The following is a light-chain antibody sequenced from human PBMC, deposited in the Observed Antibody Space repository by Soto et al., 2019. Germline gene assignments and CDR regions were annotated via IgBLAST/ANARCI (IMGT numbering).Light chain of an antibody. CDR1: QSISSY. V-gene: IGKV1-39*01. J-gene: IGKJ2*01. Sequence: DIQMTQSPSSLSASVGDRVTITCRASQSISSYLNWYQQKPGKAPKLLIYAASSLQSGVPSRFSGSGSGTDFTLTISSLQPEYFATYYCQKSYSTPYTFGQGTKLEIK. CDR2: AAS. CDR3: QKSYSTPYT.